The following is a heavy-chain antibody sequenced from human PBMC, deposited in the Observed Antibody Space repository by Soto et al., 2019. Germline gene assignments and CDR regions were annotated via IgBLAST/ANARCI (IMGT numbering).Heavy chain of an antibody. J-gene: IGHJ4*02. Sequence: GGSLRLSCAASGFTFSLYAIHWVRQAPGKGLEWVAAIWGDGSDKKYADSVKGRFTVSRDNSKNTLYLQMNSLRAEDTAVYYCARETFELTYYYFCSGYYSFDYWGQGPLVTASS. D-gene: IGHD3-3*01. CDR3: ARETFELTYYYFCSGYYSFDY. CDR2: IWGDGSDK. CDR1: GFTFSLYA. V-gene: IGHV3-33*01.